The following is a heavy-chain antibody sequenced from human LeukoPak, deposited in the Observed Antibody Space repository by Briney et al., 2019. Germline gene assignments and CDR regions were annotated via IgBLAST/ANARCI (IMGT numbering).Heavy chain of an antibody. Sequence: SETLSLTCTVSGGSISSGGYYRSWIRQPPGKGLEWIGYIYHSGSTYYNPSLKSRVTISVDRSKNQFSLKLSSVTAADTAVYYCASLNYYDSSGYYFDYWGQGTLVTVSS. CDR3: ASLNYYDSSGYYFDY. V-gene: IGHV4-30-2*02. J-gene: IGHJ4*02. CDR2: IYHSGST. D-gene: IGHD3-22*01. CDR1: GGSISSGGYY.